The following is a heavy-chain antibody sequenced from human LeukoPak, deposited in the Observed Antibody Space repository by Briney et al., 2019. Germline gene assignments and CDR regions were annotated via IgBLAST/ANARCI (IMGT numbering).Heavy chain of an antibody. J-gene: IGHJ4*02. CDR3: ARGARVYAIGEFDY. CDR1: GGSISSYY. CDR2: IYYSGST. D-gene: IGHD2-8*01. Sequence: SETLSLTCTVSGGSISSYYWSWIRQPPGKRLEWIGYIYYSGSTNYNPSLKSRVTISVDTSKNQFSLKLSSVTAADTAVYYCARGARVYAIGEFDYWGQGTLVTVSS. V-gene: IGHV4-59*08.